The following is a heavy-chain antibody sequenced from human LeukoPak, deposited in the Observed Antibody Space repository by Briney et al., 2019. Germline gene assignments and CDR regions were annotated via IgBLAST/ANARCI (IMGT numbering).Heavy chain of an antibody. CDR1: GFTFSSYA. CDR2: ISGSGSST. V-gene: IGHV3-23*01. D-gene: IGHD6-19*01. J-gene: IGHJ4*02. Sequence: GGSLRLSCAASGFTFSSYAMTWVRQAPGQGLESVSTISGSGSSTYYADSVKGRFTISRDNSKNTLYLQMNSLRAEDTAVYSCAKGLRSSGWYRAFDYWGQGTLVTVSS. CDR3: AKGLRSSGWYRAFDY.